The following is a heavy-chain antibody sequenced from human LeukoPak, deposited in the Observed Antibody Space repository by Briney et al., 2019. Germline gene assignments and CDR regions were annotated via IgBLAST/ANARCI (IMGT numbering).Heavy chain of an antibody. CDR3: ARDHDWGFDY. Sequence: GSLRLSCAASGFPFSSYSINWVRRAPGKGLEWVSYIHIDTDTTWYADSVKGRFTISRDNAKNSLYLQMNGLRVEDTALYYCARDHDWGFDYWGQGTLVTVSS. CDR1: GFPFSSYS. CDR2: IHIDTDTT. J-gene: IGHJ4*02. V-gene: IGHV3-48*01. D-gene: IGHD7-27*01.